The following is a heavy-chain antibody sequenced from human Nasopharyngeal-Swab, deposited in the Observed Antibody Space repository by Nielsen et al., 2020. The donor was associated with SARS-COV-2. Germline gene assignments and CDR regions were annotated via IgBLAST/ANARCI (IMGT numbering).Heavy chain of an antibody. Sequence: GESLKISCAASGFSITTYGMTWVRQAPGKGLEWISGISELGTGIYYADSVWGRFTISRDNARSSVSLQMNSLRAEDTAVYYCARVCNGGDCYSGVDHWGQGTLVTVSS. CDR2: ISELGTGI. D-gene: IGHD2-15*01. CDR1: GFSITTYG. V-gene: IGHV3-23*01. J-gene: IGHJ4*02. CDR3: ARVCNGGDCYSGVDH.